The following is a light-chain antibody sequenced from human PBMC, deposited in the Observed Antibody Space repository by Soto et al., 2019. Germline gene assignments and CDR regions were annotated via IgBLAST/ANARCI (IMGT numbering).Light chain of an antibody. J-gene: IGKJ1*01. CDR3: QQSYSDLWT. V-gene: IGKV1-39*01. Sequence: DIQMTQSPSSLSASVGDRVTITCRSSQDIRNYLSWFQQNPGKAPKLLIYAASYLETGVTSRFSGTGSGTDFTLSISSLQPEDFATYYCQQSYSDLWTFGQGTRVEVK. CDR1: QDIRNY. CDR2: AAS.